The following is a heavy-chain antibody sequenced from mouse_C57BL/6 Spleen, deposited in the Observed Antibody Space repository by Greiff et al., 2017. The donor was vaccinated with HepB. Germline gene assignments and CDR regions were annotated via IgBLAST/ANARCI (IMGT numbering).Heavy chain of an antibody. Sequence: EVQLQQSGPVLVKPGASVKMSCKASGYTFTDYYMNWVKQSHGKSLEWIGVINPYNGGTSYNQKFKGKATLTVDKSSSTAYMELNSLTSEDSAVYYCAKGGMTTVVVPPFAYWGQGTLVTVSA. D-gene: IGHD1-1*01. CDR1: GYTFTDYY. V-gene: IGHV1-19*01. CDR2: INPYNGGT. CDR3: AKGGMTTVVVPPFAY. J-gene: IGHJ3*01.